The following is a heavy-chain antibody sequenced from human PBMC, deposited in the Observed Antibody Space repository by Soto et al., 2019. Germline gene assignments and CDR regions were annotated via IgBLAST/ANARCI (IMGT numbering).Heavy chain of an antibody. CDR2: TWYDGSKK. Sequence: QVQLVESGGGVVQPGRFLRLSCAASGFTFSNHGMHWVRQAPGKGLEWVANTWYDGSKKYYGEAVKGRFTISRDDSKNTLYLQMNSLRVEDTAIYYCARDLSYGSGSDWGQGTLVTVSS. CDR1: GFTFSNHG. V-gene: IGHV3-33*01. D-gene: IGHD3-10*01. CDR3: ARDLSYGSGSD. J-gene: IGHJ4*02.